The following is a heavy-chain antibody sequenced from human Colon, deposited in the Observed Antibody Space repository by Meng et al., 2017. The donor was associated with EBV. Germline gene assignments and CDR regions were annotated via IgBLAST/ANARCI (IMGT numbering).Heavy chain of an antibody. J-gene: IGHJ4*02. Sequence: QVQLTESGPGLVEPSQPLSLTCPVSGGSMSSGNYYWSWIRQPPGKGLEWIGYIHHSGSAYYNPSLKSRVSISVDTSKNQFSLNLNSMTAADTAVYYCASFDHIPRRNYFDYWGQGTLVTVSS. CDR1: GGSMSSGNYY. CDR3: ASFDHIPRRNYFDY. V-gene: IGHV4-30-4*01. D-gene: IGHD2-21*01. CDR2: IHHSGSA.